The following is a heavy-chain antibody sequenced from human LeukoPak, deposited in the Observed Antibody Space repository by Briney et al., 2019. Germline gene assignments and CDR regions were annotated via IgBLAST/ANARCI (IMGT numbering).Heavy chain of an antibody. CDR1: GFTFSSYS. V-gene: IGHV3-21*01. Sequence: PGGSLRLSCAASGFTFSSYSMNWVRQAPGKGLEWVSSISSSSSYICYADSVKGRFTISRDNAKNSLYLQMNSLRAEDTAVYYCARAYYYDSNDVDYWGQGTLVTVSS. CDR3: ARAYYYDSNDVDY. CDR2: ISSSSSYI. D-gene: IGHD3-22*01. J-gene: IGHJ4*02.